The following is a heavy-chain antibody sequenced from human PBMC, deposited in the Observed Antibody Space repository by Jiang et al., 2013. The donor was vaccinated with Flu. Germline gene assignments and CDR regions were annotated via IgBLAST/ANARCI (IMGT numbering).Heavy chain of an antibody. CDR1: DVSVSSFY. J-gene: IGHJ3*01. CDR2: IHHSGN. V-gene: IGHV4-59*08. Sequence: PGLVKPSETLSLTCTVSDVSVSSFYWGWIRQPPGKGLEWIANIHHSGNSYNPSLKSRVTTSIDTSKNQFALRLTSVTAADTAVYYCARRLSRAAFGGITIKGGFDLWGQGTVVTVSS. D-gene: IGHD3-16*01. CDR3: ARRLSRAAFGGITIKGGFDL.